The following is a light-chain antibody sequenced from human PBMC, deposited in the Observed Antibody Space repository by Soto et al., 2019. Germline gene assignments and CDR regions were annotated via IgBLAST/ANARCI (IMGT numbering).Light chain of an antibody. CDR1: QSVYSNY. CDR3: QQYGSSLRT. Sequence: EIVLTQSPGTLSLYPGERATLSCRASQSVYSNYLAWYQQKPGQAPKLLIYGASSRATGIPDRFSGSGSGTDFTLTISRLEPEDFAVYFCQQYGSSLRTFGQGTNLEIK. CDR2: GAS. J-gene: IGKJ2*01. V-gene: IGKV3-20*01.